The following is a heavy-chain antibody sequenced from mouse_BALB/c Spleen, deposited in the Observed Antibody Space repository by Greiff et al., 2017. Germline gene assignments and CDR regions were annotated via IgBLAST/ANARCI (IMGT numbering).Heavy chain of an antibody. CDR1: GFTFSSFG. J-gene: IGHJ4*01. V-gene: IGHV5-17*02. CDR2: ISSGSSTI. CDR3: ARGDGYYEDYYAMDY. D-gene: IGHD2-3*01. Sequence: EVQGVESGGGLVQPGGSRKLSCAASGFTFSSFGMHWVRQAPEKGLAWVAYISSGSSTIYYADTVKGRFTISRDNPKNTLFLQMTILRSEDTAMYYCARGDGYYEDYYAMDYWGQGTSVTVSS.